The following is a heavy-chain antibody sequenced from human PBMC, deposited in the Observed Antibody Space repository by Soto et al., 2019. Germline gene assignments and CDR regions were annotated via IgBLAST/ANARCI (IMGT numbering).Heavy chain of an antibody. CDR1: GFTFSSYS. Sequence: GGSLRLSCAASGFTFSSYSMNWVRQAPGKGLEWVSYISSSSSTIYYADSVKGRFTISRDNAKNSLYLQMNSLRSEDTAVYYCARPIRYCNSAHCYYSMNPLDPWGQGTLVTVSS. J-gene: IGHJ5*02. V-gene: IGHV3-48*01. D-gene: IGHD2-2*01. CDR2: ISSSSSTI. CDR3: ARPIRYCNSAHCYYSMNPLDP.